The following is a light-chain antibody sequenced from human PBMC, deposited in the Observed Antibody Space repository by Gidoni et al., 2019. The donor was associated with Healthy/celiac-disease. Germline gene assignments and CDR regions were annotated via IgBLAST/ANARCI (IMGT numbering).Light chain of an antibody. CDR1: QSVSSSY. V-gene: IGKV3-20*01. J-gene: IGKJ2*01. CDR2: GAS. CDR3: QQYGSSHPYT. Sequence: IVLTQSPGTLSLSPGERATLSCRASQSVSSSYLAWYQQKPGQAPRLLIYGASSRATGIPDRFSGSGSGTDFTLTISRLEPEDFAVYYCQQYGSSHPYTVGQGTKLEIK.